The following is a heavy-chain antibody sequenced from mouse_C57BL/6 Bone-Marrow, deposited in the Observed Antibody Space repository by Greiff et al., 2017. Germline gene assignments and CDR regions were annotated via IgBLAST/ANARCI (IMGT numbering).Heavy chain of an antibody. J-gene: IGHJ3*01. CDR2: IDPDTGGT. CDR1: GYTFTDYE. CDR3: TRPTTVKFAY. V-gene: IGHV1-15*01. Sequence: QVQLQQSGAELVRPGASVTLSCKASGYTFTDYEMHWVKQTPVHGLEWIGAIDPDTGGTAYNQKFKGKAILTADTSSSTAYMQLRSLTSEDSAVYYCTRPTTVKFAYWGQGTLVTVSA. D-gene: IGHD2-10*01.